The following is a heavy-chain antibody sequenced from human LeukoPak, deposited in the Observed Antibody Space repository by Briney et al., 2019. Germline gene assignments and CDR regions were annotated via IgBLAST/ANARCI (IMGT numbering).Heavy chain of an antibody. J-gene: IGHJ5*02. V-gene: IGHV1-46*01. Sequence: ASVKVSCKASGYSCTSYYMHWVRQAPGQGLEWMGIINPNGGSTNYALKFQGRVTMTRDTSTTTLYMELSSLRSEHTAVYYSGRINMSRFDPWGQGTLVTVS. CDR3: GRINMSRFDP. CDR2: INPNGGST. CDR1: GYSCTSYY. D-gene: IGHD3-10*02.